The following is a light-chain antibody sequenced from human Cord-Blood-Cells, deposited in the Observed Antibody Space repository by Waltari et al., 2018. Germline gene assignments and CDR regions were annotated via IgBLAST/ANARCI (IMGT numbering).Light chain of an antibody. Sequence: QSALTQPASVSGSPGQSITISCTGTSSDVCGYNYVSWYQQHPAKAPKLMIYDVSKRPSGVSNLFSGSKSGNTASLTISGLQAEDEADYYCSSYTSSSTVVFGGGTKLTVL. CDR3: SSYTSSSTVV. CDR2: DVS. J-gene: IGLJ2*01. CDR1: SSDVCGYNY. V-gene: IGLV2-14*01.